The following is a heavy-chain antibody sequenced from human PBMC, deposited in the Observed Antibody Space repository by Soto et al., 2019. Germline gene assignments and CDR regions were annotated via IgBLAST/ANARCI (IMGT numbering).Heavy chain of an antibody. CDR3: ARQVLPAAPYYYYGMDV. Sequence: QVQLVQSGAEVKKPGSSVKVSCKASGGTFSSYAISWVRQAPGRGLEWMGGIIPIFGTNYAQKFQGRVTITADKSTSTAYMELSSLRSEDTAVYYCARQVLPAAPYYYYGMDVWGQETTVTVSS. V-gene: IGHV1-69*06. J-gene: IGHJ6*02. CDR1: GGTFSSYA. D-gene: IGHD2-2*01. CDR2: IIPIFGT.